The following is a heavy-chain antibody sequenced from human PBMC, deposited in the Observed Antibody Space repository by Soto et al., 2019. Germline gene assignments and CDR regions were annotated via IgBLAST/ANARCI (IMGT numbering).Heavy chain of an antibody. CDR2: ISSSSSTI. J-gene: IGHJ4*02. CDR1: GFTFSSYS. V-gene: IGHV3-48*02. Sequence: EVQLVESGGGLVQPGGSLRLSCAASGFTFSSYSMNWVRQAPGKGLEWVSYISSSSSTIYYADSVKGRFTISRDNAXXSLYLQMNSLRDEDTAVYCCERVRHRTCELLHYAHLGQGTLVTVSS. D-gene: IGHD1-26*01. CDR3: ERVRHRTCELLHYAH.